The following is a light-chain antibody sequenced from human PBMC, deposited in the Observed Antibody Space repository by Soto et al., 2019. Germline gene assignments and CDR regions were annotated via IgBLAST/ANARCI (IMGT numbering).Light chain of an antibody. CDR2: ASS. V-gene: IGKV1D-8*01. Sequence: VIWMTHSPSLLSASTGDRVTISCRMSQGISSYLAWYQQKPGKAHELLIYASSTLQSGVPKRVSGRVSGTDFTLTISCVQSEDFEPYECRQYYSFPWTFGQGTKVAIK. CDR3: RQYYSFPWT. CDR1: QGISSY. J-gene: IGKJ1*01.